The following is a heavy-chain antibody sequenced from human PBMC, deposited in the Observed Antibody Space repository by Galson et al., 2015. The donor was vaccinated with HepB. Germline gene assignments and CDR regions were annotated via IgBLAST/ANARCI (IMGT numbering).Heavy chain of an antibody. Sequence: SVKVSCKASGGMFSNYAITWVRQAPGQGLEWMGGIIPIFAIANYAQNFQGRVTITADKSTSTAYMELSSLRSEDTAMYYCAVAYCTGGNCYSAAEYYSYGMGVWGQGTTVTVSS. CDR2: IIPIFAIA. J-gene: IGHJ6*02. CDR3: AVAYCTGGNCYSAAEYYSYGMGV. V-gene: IGHV1-69*10. D-gene: IGHD2-15*01. CDR1: GGMFSNYA.